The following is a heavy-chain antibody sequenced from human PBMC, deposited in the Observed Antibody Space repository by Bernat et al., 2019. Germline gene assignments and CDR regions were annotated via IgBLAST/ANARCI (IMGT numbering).Heavy chain of an antibody. V-gene: IGHV3-66*01. D-gene: IGHD3-10*01. CDR3: ASNGDYYGSESYYRGGYYYYYYGMDV. CDR1: GFTVSSNY. Sequence: EVQLVESGGGLVQPGGSLRLSCAASGFTVSSNYMSWVRQAPGKGLEWVSVIYSGGSTYYADSVKGRFTISRDNSKNTLYLQMNSLRAEDTAVYYCASNGDYYGSESYYRGGYYYYYYGMDVWGQGTTVTVSS. J-gene: IGHJ6*02. CDR2: IYSGGST.